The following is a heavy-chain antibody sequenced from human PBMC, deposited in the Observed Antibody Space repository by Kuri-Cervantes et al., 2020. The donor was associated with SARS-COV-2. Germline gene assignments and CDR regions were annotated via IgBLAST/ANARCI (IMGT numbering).Heavy chain of an antibody. J-gene: IGHJ2*01. CDR3: ARGCGEWLRYWYFDL. CDR2: INHSGST. CDR1: GGSFSGYY. D-gene: IGHD3-10*01. Sequence: GSLRLSCAVYGGSFSGYYWSWIRQPPGKGLEWIGEINHSGSTNYNPSLKSRVTISVDTSENQFSLKLSSVTAADTAVYYCARGCGEWLRYWYFDLWGRGTLVTVSS. V-gene: IGHV4-34*01.